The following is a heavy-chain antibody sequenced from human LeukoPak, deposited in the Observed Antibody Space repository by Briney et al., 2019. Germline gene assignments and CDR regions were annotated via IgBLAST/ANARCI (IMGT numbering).Heavy chain of an antibody. V-gene: IGHV3-30*18. CDR2: ISYDGSNK. D-gene: IGHD1-26*01. CDR1: GFTFSSYG. J-gene: IGHJ4*02. CDR3: AKDSGSYYFDY. Sequence: PGRSLRLSCAASGFTFSSYGMHWVRQAPGKGLEWVAVISYDGSNKYYADYVKGRFTISRDNSKNTLYLQMNSLRAEDTAVYYCAKDSGSYYFDYWGQGTLVTVSS.